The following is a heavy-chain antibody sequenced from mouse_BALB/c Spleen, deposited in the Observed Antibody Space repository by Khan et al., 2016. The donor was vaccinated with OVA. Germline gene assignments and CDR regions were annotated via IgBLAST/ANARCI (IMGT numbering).Heavy chain of an antibody. CDR2: IAPDTGNP. V-gene: IGHV14-3*02. J-gene: IGHJ1*01. Sequence: VQLKQSGAELVKPWASVKLSCTASGYYIKDTYLHWVKQRSEQGLVWIGRIAPDTGNPQYDPKFKGKATITSDTSSNTFYLQFNSLPSEDTAVYYCARHYYDRRDVEDWGAGTTVTASS. D-gene: IGHD2-4*01. CDR1: GYYIKDTY. CDR3: ARHYYDRRDVED.